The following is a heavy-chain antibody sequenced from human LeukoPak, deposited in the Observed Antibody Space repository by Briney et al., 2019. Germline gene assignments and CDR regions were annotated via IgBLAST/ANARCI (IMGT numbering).Heavy chain of an antibody. J-gene: IGHJ4*02. CDR2: IRYDGNNK. D-gene: IGHD6-13*01. V-gene: IGHV3-30*02. CDR1: GFTFSSYG. CDR3: ANEGHAGYSTSYYFDY. Sequence: PGGSLRLSCAASGFTFSSYGMHWVRQAPGKGLEWVASIRYDGNNKFYAVSVKGRFTISKDNAYNTVYLQMSGLRAEDKAVYYCANEGHAGYSTSYYFDYWGQGTLVIVSS.